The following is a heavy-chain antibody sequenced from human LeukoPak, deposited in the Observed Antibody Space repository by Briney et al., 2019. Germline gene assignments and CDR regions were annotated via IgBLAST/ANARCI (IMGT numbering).Heavy chain of an antibody. V-gene: IGHV3-64D*06. Sequence: PGGSLRLSCSASGFTFSSYATHWVRQAPGKGLEYVSAISSNGGSTYYADSVKGRFTISRDNSKNTLYLQMSSLRAEDTAVYYCVKDRAGYCSGGSCQDLDYWGQGTLVTVSS. CDR3: VKDRAGYCSGGSCQDLDY. J-gene: IGHJ4*02. D-gene: IGHD2-15*01. CDR1: GFTFSSYA. CDR2: ISSNGGST.